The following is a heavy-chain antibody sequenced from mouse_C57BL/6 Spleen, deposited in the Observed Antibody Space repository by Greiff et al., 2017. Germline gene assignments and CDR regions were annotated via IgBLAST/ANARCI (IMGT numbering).Heavy chain of an antibody. CDR2: IYPRSGNT. D-gene: IGHD2-5*01. CDR1: GYTFTSYG. J-gene: IGHJ4*01. V-gene: IGHV1-81*01. Sequence: QVQLKESGAELARPGASVKLSCKASGYTFTSYGISWVKQRTGQGLEWIGEIYPRSGNTYYNEKFKGKATLTADKSSSTAYMELRSLTSEDSAVYFCARFPVYSNFYAMDYWGQGTSVTVSS. CDR3: ARFPVYSNFYAMDY.